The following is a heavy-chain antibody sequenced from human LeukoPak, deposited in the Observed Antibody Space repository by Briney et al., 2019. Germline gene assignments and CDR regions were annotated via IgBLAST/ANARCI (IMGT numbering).Heavy chain of an antibody. Sequence: KTGGSLRLSCAASGSTFSDYYMSWIRQAPGKGLGWVSYISSSGSTIYYADSVKGRFTISRDNAKNSLYLQMNSLRAEDTAVYYCARDEYYYDSSGYPPDYWGQGTLVTVSS. J-gene: IGHJ4*02. D-gene: IGHD3-22*01. V-gene: IGHV3-11*04. CDR2: ISSSGSTI. CDR3: ARDEYYYDSSGYPPDY. CDR1: GSTFSDYY.